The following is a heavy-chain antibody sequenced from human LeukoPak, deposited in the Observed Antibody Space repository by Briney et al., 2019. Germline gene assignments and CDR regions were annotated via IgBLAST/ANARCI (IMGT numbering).Heavy chain of an antibody. CDR2: IYQSGST. CDR1: GYSISRGFY. Sequence: SSETLSLTCTVSGYSISRGFYWGWIGQPPGQGLECIGSIYQSGSTYYNPSLKSRVTISVDTSKNQFSLNLSSVTAADTAMYYCARAVGASRIFFDYWGQGTLVTVSS. CDR3: ARAVGASRIFFDY. V-gene: IGHV4-38-2*02. D-gene: IGHD1-26*01. J-gene: IGHJ4*02.